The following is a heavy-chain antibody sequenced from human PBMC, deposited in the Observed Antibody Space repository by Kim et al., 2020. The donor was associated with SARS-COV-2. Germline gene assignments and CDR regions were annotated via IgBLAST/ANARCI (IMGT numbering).Heavy chain of an antibody. CDR3: AKGNSWSHWYFVV. D-gene: IGHD1-7*01. V-gene: IGHV3-23*01. J-gene: IGHJ2*01. Sequence: GGSLRLSCAASGFTFGTFAMTWVRQPPGKGLEWVSAISGRGDKTYYEASVEGRFTISRDNSENTLFLQMSSLRAEDSAVYFCAKGNSWSHWYFVVWGRGTLVTDSS. CDR1: GFTFGTFA. CDR2: ISGRGDKT.